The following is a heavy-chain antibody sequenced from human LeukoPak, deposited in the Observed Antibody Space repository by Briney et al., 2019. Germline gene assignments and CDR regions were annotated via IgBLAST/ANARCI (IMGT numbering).Heavy chain of an antibody. V-gene: IGHV3-30*18. CDR2: ISYDGSNK. D-gene: IGHD5-18*01. J-gene: IGHJ4*02. Sequence: GRSLRLSCAASGFTFSSYGMHWVRQAPGKGLEWVAVISYDGSNKYYADSVKGRFTISRDNSKNTLYLQMNSLRAEDTAVYYCAKMPVDTATGYWGQGTLVTVSS. CDR3: AKMPVDTATGY. CDR1: GFTFSSYG.